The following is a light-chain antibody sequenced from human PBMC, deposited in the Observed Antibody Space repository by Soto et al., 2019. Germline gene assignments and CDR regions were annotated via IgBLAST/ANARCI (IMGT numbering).Light chain of an antibody. J-gene: IGKJ4*01. V-gene: IGKV3-20*01. CDR1: QSVRSNY. CDR2: DAS. Sequence: EIVLTQSPGTLSLSPGERATVSCRASQSVRSNYLTWYQQKPGQAPRLLIYDASSRATGIPDRFSGSGSGTDFTLAISRLEPEDFAVYYCQQYGSSPLTFGGGTKVDIK. CDR3: QQYGSSPLT.